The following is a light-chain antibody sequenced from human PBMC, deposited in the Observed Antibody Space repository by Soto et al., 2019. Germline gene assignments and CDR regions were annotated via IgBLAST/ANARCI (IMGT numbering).Light chain of an antibody. CDR3: QQSYSTPQT. CDR2: AAS. J-gene: IGKJ4*01. CDR1: QSISSY. Sequence: DIQITQSPTSLSASVGDRVTITCRASQSISSYLNWYQQKPGKAPKLLIYAASSLQSGVPSRFSGSGSGTDFTLTISSLQPEDFATYYCQQSYSTPQTFGGVTKVDNK. V-gene: IGKV1-39*01.